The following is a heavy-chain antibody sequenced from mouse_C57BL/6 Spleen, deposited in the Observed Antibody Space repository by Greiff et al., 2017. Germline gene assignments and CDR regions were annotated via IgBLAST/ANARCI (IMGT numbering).Heavy chain of an antibody. Sequence: QVQLQQSVAELARPGASVKLSCKASGYTFTSYGISWVKQRTGQGLEWIGEIYPRSGNTYYNEKFKGKATLTADKSSSTAYMELRSLTSEDSAVYFCARWGTTVVAKGAFDYWGQGTTLTVSS. CDR2: IYPRSGNT. CDR3: ARWGTTVVAKGAFDY. CDR1: GYTFTSYG. J-gene: IGHJ2*01. D-gene: IGHD1-1*01. V-gene: IGHV1-81*01.